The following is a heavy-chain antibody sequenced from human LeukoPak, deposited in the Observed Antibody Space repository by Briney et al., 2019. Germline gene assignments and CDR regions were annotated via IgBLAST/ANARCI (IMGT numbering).Heavy chain of an antibody. J-gene: IGHJ4*02. D-gene: IGHD2-2*01. CDR2: ISGSGGST. CDR3: TKVGRCSSTSCRSIGDDY. Sequence: GGSLLLSCAASGFTFSSYAMSWGRQAPGKGLEWVSAISGSGGSTYYADSVKGRFTISRDNSKTTLYLQMNSLRAEDTAVYYCTKVGRCSSTSCRSIGDDYWGQGTLVTVSS. CDR1: GFTFSSYA. V-gene: IGHV3-23*01.